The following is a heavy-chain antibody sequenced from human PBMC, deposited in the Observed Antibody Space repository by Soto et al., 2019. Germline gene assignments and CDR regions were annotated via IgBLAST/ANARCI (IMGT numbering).Heavy chain of an antibody. Sequence: QVQLVESGEGVVQPGRSLTLSCAASGFTFSSFTMHWVRQAPGKGLEWVAVISYDGNNKNYADSVRGRFTISRDNSKNTLFLQMNSLKTDDTAVYYCVRERDFGSENYYNWAYNYFDPWGQGTLVTVSS. V-gene: IGHV3-30-3*01. CDR3: VRERDFGSENYYNWAYNYFDP. D-gene: IGHD3-10*01. J-gene: IGHJ5*02. CDR1: GFTFSSFT. CDR2: ISYDGNNK.